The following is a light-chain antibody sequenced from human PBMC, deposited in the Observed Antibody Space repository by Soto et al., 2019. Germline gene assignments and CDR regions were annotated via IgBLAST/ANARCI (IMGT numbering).Light chain of an antibody. V-gene: IGKV3-15*01. CDR2: GAS. CDR3: QQYNNWPPKT. J-gene: IGKJ1*01. Sequence: EIVMTQSPATLSVSAGERATLSCRASQSVSSSLAWYQQKPGQAPRLLIYGASTRATGIPARFSGSGSGTEFTLTISNLQSEDFAVYYCQQYNNWPPKTFGQGTKVEIK. CDR1: QSVSSS.